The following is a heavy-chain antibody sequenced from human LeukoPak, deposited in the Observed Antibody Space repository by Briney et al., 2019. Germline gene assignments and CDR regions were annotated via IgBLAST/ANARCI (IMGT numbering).Heavy chain of an antibody. V-gene: IGHV1-2*02. D-gene: IGHD2-15*01. Sequence: GASVKVSCKASGYTFSGFYIHWVRQAPGQGLEWMGWINPNSGGTNYAQKFQGRVTMTRDTSISTAYMELSRLRSDDTAVYYCARGVVVVALDYWGQGTLVTVSS. CDR3: ARGVVVVALDY. CDR2: INPNSGGT. CDR1: GYTFSGFY. J-gene: IGHJ4*02.